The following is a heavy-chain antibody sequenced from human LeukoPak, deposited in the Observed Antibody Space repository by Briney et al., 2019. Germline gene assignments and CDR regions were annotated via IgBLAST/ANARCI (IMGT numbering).Heavy chain of an antibody. V-gene: IGHV3-53*01. CDR3: ARGGSYLSAFDI. J-gene: IGHJ3*02. Sequence: PGGSLRLSCTASGFTVSSYYMSWVRQAPGKGLEWVSVTYSGGSTYYADSVKGRFTISRDNSKNTLYLQMNSLRAEDTAVYYCARGGSYLSAFDIWGQGTMVTVSS. D-gene: IGHD1-26*01. CDR1: GFTVSSYY. CDR2: TYSGGST.